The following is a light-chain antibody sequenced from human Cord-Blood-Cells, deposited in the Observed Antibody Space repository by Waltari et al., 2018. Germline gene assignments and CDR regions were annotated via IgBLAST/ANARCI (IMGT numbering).Light chain of an antibody. Sequence: QSALTQPASVSGSPGRPTTISSLGTTSDFGGYTLVPWYQQHPGKAPKLMIYEGSKRPSGVSNRFSGSKSGNTASLTISGLQAEDEADYYCCSYAGSSTYVFGTGTKVTVL. V-gene: IGLV2-23*01. CDR3: CSYAGSSTYV. J-gene: IGLJ1*01. CDR2: EGS. CDR1: TSDFGGYTL.